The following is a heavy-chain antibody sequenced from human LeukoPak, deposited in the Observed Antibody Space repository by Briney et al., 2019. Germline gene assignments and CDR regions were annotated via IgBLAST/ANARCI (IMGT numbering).Heavy chain of an antibody. Sequence: PGGSLRLSCAVSGFTFNSYAMNWVRQAPGKGLEWVSTISGSGGSTYYTDSVKGRFTTSRDNSKNTVYLQINSLRAEDTAVYYCAKTMGGYLPSAFDYWGQGTLVTVSS. D-gene: IGHD5-12*01. CDR1: GFTFNSYA. J-gene: IGHJ4*02. CDR3: AKTMGGYLPSAFDY. CDR2: ISGSGGST. V-gene: IGHV3-23*01.